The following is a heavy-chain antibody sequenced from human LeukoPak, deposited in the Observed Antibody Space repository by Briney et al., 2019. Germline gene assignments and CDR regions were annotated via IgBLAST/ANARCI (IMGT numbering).Heavy chain of an antibody. Sequence: ASVKVSCKVSGYTLTELSMHWVRQAPGKGLEWMGGFDPEDGETICAQRFQGRVPMTEDTSTDTAYMELSSLRSEDTAVYYCATVYDFWSGYGTKNWFDPWGQGTLVTVSS. CDR3: ATVYDFWSGYGTKNWFDP. CDR1: GYTLTELS. J-gene: IGHJ5*02. D-gene: IGHD3-3*01. V-gene: IGHV1-24*01. CDR2: FDPEDGET.